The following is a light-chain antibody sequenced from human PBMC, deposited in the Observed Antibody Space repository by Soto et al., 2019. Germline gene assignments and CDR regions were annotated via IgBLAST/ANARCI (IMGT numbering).Light chain of an antibody. CDR3: QQYNNWRRT. J-gene: IGKJ1*01. Sequence: EIVMTQSPATLSVSPGERATLSCRASQSVSSNLAWYQQKPGQAPRLLFYGASTRATGIPARFSGSGSGTEFTLTISSLQSEDFAVYYCQQYNNWRRTFGQGTKVEIK. V-gene: IGKV3-15*01. CDR1: QSVSSN. CDR2: GAS.